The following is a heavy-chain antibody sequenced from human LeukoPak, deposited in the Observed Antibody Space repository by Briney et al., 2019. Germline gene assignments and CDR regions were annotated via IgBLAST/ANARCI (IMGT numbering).Heavy chain of an antibody. V-gene: IGHV1-69*01. Sequence: GSSVKVSCKASGGTFSSYAISWVRQAPGQGLEWMGGIIPIFATANYAQKFQGKVTITADESTSTAYMELNSLRSEDTAVYYCARGWDYDSGGRPTAYVYWGQGTLVSVSS. J-gene: IGHJ4*02. CDR1: GGTFSSYA. CDR2: IIPIFATA. CDR3: ARGWDYDSGGRPTAYVY. D-gene: IGHD3-22*01.